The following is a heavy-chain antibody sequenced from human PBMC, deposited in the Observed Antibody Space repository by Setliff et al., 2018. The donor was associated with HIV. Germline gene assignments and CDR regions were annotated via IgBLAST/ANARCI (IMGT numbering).Heavy chain of an antibody. CDR1: GGSFSGYY. Sequence: KPSETLSLTCAVYGGSFSGYYWSWIRQSPGKGLEWIGEINHSGSTNYNPSLKSRVTISVDTSKNQFSLKLSSVTAADTAVYYGARGAELLWFGELHNIPYFDYWGQGTLVTVSS. V-gene: IGHV4-34*01. J-gene: IGHJ4*02. D-gene: IGHD3-10*01. CDR3: ARGAELLWFGELHNIPYFDY. CDR2: INHSGST.